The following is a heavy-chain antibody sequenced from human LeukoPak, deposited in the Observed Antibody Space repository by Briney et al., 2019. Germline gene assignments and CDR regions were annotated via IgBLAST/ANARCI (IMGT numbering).Heavy chain of an antibody. Sequence: GGSLRLSCAASGFTVSSNYMSWVRQAPGQGLEWVSVIYSGGSTYYADSVKGRFTISRDNSKSTLYLQMNSLRAEDTALYYCAKPAKTDYADFWGQGTLVTVSS. CDR2: IYSGGST. D-gene: IGHD1-14*01. J-gene: IGHJ4*02. CDR1: GFTVSSNY. CDR3: AKPAKTDYADF. V-gene: IGHV3-53*01.